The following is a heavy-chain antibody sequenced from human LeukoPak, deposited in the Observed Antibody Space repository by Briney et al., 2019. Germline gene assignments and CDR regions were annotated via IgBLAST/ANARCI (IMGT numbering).Heavy chain of an antibody. J-gene: IGHJ4*02. Sequence: KSSETLSLTCAVYGGSFSGYYWGWIRQPPGKGLEWIGEINHSGSTNYNPSLKSRVTISVDTSKNQFSLKLSSVTAADTAVYYCARGKRSGLDYWGQGTLVTVSS. V-gene: IGHV4-34*01. CDR3: ARGKRSGLDY. CDR1: GGSFSGYY. D-gene: IGHD2-8*02. CDR2: INHSGST.